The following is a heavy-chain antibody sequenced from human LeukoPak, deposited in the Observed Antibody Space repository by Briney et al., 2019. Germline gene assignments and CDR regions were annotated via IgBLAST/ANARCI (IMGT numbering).Heavy chain of an antibody. V-gene: IGHV4-59*11. J-gene: IGHJ4*02. CDR2: IHYRGTT. CDR3: SRGGQGLSDN. Sequence: SETLSLTCTVSGVSISSHYWNWIRQTPGKGLEWIGYIHYRGTTNYNPSLKSRVTISADTSKQHFSLTLNSVTAADTAVYYCSRGGQGLSDNWGQGILVTVSS. CDR1: GVSISSHY. D-gene: IGHD3-10*01.